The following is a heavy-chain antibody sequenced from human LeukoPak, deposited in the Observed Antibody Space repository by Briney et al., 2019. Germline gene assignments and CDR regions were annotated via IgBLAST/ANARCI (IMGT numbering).Heavy chain of an antibody. D-gene: IGHD6-19*01. CDR3: ARHGPGYSSGRYFLFPYFQH. V-gene: IGHV4-34*01. CDR2: INHSGST. CDR1: GGSFSGYY. J-gene: IGHJ1*01. Sequence: SETLSLTCAVYGGSFSGYYWSWIRQPPGKGLEWIGEINHSGSTNYNPSLKSRVTISVDTSKNQFSLKLSSVTAADTAVYYCARHGPGYSSGRYFLFPYFQHWGQGTLVTVSS.